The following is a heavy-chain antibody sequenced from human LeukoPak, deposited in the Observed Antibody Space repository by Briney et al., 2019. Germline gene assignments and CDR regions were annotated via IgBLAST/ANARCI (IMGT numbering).Heavy chain of an antibody. CDR3: AREPPYYYYGMDV. CDR1: GFTFSSYA. CDR2: ISGSGGST. J-gene: IGHJ6*02. V-gene: IGHV3-23*01. Sequence: GRSLRLSCAASGFTFSSYAMSWARQAPRKGLEWVSAISGSGGSTYYADSVKGRFTISRDNAKNSLYLQMNSLRAEDTAVYYCAREPPYYYYGMDVWGQGTTVTVSS.